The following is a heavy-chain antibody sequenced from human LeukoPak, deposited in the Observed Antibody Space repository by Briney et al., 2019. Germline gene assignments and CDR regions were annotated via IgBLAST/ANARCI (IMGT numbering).Heavy chain of an antibody. CDR3: ARHSLDCSGSTCCDY. J-gene: IGHJ4*02. D-gene: IGHD2-15*01. Sequence: SETLSLTCTVSGGSLKSYYWSWIRQPPGKGLEWMGNIYYSGTTYSNPSLKSRVTISVDTSKNKFSLRLNFVTAADTAVYYCARHSLDCSGSTCCDYWGQGTLVTVSS. CDR2: IYYSGTT. V-gene: IGHV4-59*08. CDR1: GGSLKSYY.